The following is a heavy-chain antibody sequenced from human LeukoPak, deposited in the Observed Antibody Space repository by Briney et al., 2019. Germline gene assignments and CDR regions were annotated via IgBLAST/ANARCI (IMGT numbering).Heavy chain of an antibody. V-gene: IGHV3-21*04. J-gene: IGHJ4*02. CDR3: AKEVEYSSGWPFDY. Sequence: GGSLRLSCAASGFTFSSYSMNWVRQAPGKGLEWVSSISSSSSYIYYADSVKGRFTISRDNSKNTLYLQMNSLRAEDTAVYYCAKEVEYSSGWPFDYWGQGTLVTVSS. CDR1: GFTFSSYS. D-gene: IGHD6-19*01. CDR2: ISSSSSYI.